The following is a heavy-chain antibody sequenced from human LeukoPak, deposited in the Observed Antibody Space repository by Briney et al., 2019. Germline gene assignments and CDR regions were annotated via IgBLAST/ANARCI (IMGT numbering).Heavy chain of an antibody. V-gene: IGHV3-30*03. CDR1: GFTFRSYG. CDR2: ISYDGTNK. CDR3: ARYPFWSGPYYYMDV. J-gene: IGHJ6*03. D-gene: IGHD3-3*01. Sequence: GGSLRLSCAASGFTFRSYGMHWVRQAPGKGLEWVAFISYDGTNKYYADSVKGRFTISRDNSKNTLYLQMNSLRAEDTAVYYCARYPFWSGPYYYMDVWGKGTTVTVSS.